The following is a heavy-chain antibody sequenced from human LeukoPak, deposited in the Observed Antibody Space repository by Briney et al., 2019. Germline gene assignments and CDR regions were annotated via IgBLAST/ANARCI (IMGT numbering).Heavy chain of an antibody. CDR1: GGTFSSYA. CDR3: AAGLRFLEWSPYDY. Sequence: SVKVSCKASGGTFSSYAISWVRQAPGQGLEWMGGIIPIFGTANYAQKFQGRVTITTDESTSTAYMELSSLRSEDTAVYYCAAGLRFLEWSPYDYWGQGTLVTASS. J-gene: IGHJ4*02. D-gene: IGHD3-3*01. CDR2: IIPIFGTA. V-gene: IGHV1-69*05.